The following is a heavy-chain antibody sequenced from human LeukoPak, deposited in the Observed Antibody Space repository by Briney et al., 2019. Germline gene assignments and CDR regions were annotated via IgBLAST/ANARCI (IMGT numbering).Heavy chain of an antibody. Sequence: GGSLRLSCAAAGFTFSRYALSCVRQAPGKGLEWVSAISGSGGSTYYADSVKGRFTISRDNSKNTLYLQMNSLRAEDTAVHYCAKGCARDTGSGYYRFDYWGQGTLVTVSS. J-gene: IGHJ4*02. CDR1: GFTFSRYA. D-gene: IGHD3-22*01. CDR3: AKGCARDTGSGYYRFDY. V-gene: IGHV3-23*01. CDR2: ISGSGGST.